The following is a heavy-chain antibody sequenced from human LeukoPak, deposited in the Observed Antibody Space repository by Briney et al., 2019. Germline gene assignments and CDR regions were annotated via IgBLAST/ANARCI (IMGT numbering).Heavy chain of an antibody. V-gene: IGHV1-2*04. J-gene: IGHJ5*02. CDR3: ARAYSSSWRFDP. CDR1: GYTFTGYY. Sequence: ASVKVSCKASGYTFTGYYMHWVRQAPGQGLEWMGWINPNSGGTNYAQKLQGWVTMTRDTSISTAYMELSRLRSDDTAVYYCARAYSSSWRFDPWGQGTLVTVSS. D-gene: IGHD6-13*01. CDR2: INPNSGGT.